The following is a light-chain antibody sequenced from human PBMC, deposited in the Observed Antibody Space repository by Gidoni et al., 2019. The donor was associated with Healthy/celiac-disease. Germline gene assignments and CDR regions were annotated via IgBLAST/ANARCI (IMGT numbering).Light chain of an antibody. CDR2: AAS. V-gene: IGKV1-39*01. CDR1: QSSSSY. Sequence: DFQMTQSPSSLSASVGDRVTITWRASQSSSSYLNWYQQKRGKAPKLLIYAASSLQSGVPSRFSGSGSGKDFTLTISSLQPEDFATYYCQQSYSTPWTFGQGTKVEIK. CDR3: QQSYSTPWT. J-gene: IGKJ1*01.